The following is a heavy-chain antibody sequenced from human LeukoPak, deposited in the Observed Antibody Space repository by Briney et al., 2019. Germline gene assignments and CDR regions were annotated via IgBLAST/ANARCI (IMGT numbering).Heavy chain of an antibody. CDR3: AKDWVGATNGGDFDY. D-gene: IGHD1-26*01. CDR2: IRYDGSNK. CDR1: GFTFSSYG. Sequence: GGSLRLSCAASGFTFSSYGMHWVRQAPGKGLEWVAFIRYDGSNKYYADSVKGRFTISRDNSKNTLYLQMNSLRAEDTAVYYCAKDWVGATNGGDFDYWGQGTLVTVSS. V-gene: IGHV3-30*02. J-gene: IGHJ4*02.